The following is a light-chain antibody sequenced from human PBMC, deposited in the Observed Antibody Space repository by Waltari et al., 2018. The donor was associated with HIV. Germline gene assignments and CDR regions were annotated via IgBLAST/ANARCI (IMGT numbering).Light chain of an antibody. V-gene: IGLV2-14*01. CDR3: SSYTSSSTSHV. J-gene: IGLJ1*01. CDR2: EVS. CDR1: SSDVGGYNY. Sequence: QSALTQPASVSGSPGQSITISCTGTSSDVGGYNYVSWYQQHPGKAPKLMIYEVSHRPSGVSNRFSGSKSGNTASLTISGLQAEDEADYYCSSYTSSSTSHVFGTGTKVTVL.